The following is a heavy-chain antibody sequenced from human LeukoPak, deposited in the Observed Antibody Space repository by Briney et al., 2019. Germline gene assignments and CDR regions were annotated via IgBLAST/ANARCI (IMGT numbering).Heavy chain of an antibody. CDR1: GYSISSGYY. J-gene: IGHJ3*02. D-gene: IGHD6-13*01. CDR3: ARGQGYSSSWYAAFDI. Sequence: PSETLSLTCTVSGYSISSGYYWGWIRQPPGKGLEWIGSIYHSGSTYYNPSLKSRVTISVDTSKNQFSLKLSSVTAADTAVYYCARGQGYSSSWYAAFDIWGQGTMVTVSS. V-gene: IGHV4-38-2*02. CDR2: IYHSGST.